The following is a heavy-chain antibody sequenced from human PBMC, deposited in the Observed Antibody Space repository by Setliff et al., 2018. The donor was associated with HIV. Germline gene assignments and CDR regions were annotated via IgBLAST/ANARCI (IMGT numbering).Heavy chain of an antibody. CDR3: ARRGGYTYYYDSSGYHRGPNDAFDI. D-gene: IGHD3-22*01. CDR1: GGSFSGYY. J-gene: IGHJ3*02. CDR2: INHSGST. Sequence: SETLSLTCAVYGGSFSGYYWSWIRQPPGKGLEWIGEINHSGSTNYNPSLKSRVTISVDTSKNQSSLKLSSVTAADTAVYYCARRGGYTYYYDSSGYHRGPNDAFDIWGQGTMVTVSS. V-gene: IGHV4-34*01.